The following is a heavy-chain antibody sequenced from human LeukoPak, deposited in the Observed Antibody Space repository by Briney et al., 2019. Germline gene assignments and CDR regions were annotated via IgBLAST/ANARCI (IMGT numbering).Heavy chain of an antibody. V-gene: IGHV4-39*01. CDR2: IYYSGST. Sequence: SETLSLTCTVSGGSISSSTYYWGWIRQPPGKGLEWIGSIYYSGSTYYNPSLKSRVTISVDTSKNQFSLKLSSVTAADTAVYYCATTSYYYDSPDYWGQGTLVTVSS. CDR3: ATTSYYYDSPDY. CDR1: GGSISSSTYY. D-gene: IGHD3-22*01. J-gene: IGHJ4*02.